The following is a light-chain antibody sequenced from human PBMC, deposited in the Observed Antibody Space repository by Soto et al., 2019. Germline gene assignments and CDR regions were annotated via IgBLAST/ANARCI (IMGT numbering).Light chain of an antibody. CDR1: SSNIGAGYG. CDR3: SSYAGSNNFV. Sequence: QSVLTQPPSVSGAPGQRVTISCAGTSSNIGAGYGVHWYQQLPGRAPKLLIHNYVNRPSGVPDRFSGSKSGNTASLTVSGLQAEDEADYYCSSYAGSNNFVFGTGTKVTVL. V-gene: IGLV1-40*01. J-gene: IGLJ1*01. CDR2: NYV.